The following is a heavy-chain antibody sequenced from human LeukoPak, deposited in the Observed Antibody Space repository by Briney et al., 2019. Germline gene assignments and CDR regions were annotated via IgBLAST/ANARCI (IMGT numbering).Heavy chain of an antibody. CDR2: IYYSGST. Sequence: SETLSLTCTVSGGSISSYYWSWIRQPSGKGLEWIGYIYYSGSTNHSPSLKSRVTISVDTSKNQFSLKLSSVTAADTAVYYCATLRYCSGGSCYPKYFHHWGQGTLVTVSS. CDR1: GGSISSYY. J-gene: IGHJ1*01. V-gene: IGHV4-59*08. CDR3: ATLRYCSGGSCYPKYFHH. D-gene: IGHD2-15*01.